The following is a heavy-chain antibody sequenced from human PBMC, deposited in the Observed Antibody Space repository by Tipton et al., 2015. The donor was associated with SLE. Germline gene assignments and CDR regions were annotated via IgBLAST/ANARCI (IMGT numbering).Heavy chain of an antibody. CDR1: GGSFSSYY. CDR3: ARGGYTYAIRAFDI. D-gene: IGHD5-18*01. Sequence: TLSLTCAVYGGSFSSYYWGWIRQPPGKGLEWIGEINHSGSTNYNPSLKSRVTISVDTSKNQFSLKLSSVTAADTAVYYCARGGYTYAIRAFDIWGQGTLVTVSS. V-gene: IGHV4-34*01. J-gene: IGHJ3*02. CDR2: INHSGST.